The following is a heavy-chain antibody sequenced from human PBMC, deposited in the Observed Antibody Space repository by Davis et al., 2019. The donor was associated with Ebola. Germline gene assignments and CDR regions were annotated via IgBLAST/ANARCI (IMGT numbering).Heavy chain of an antibody. J-gene: IGHJ4*02. CDR3: ARGARYRSAWYDY. V-gene: IGHV4-34*01. D-gene: IGHD6-19*01. Sequence: SETLSLTCAVYGGSFSGYFWTWIRQPPGKGLEWIGEINHSGRTNYNPSLKSRVTISVYTSDNQFSLNLISVTAADTAVYYCARGARYRSAWYDYWGQGTLVFVSS. CDR1: GGSFSGYF. CDR2: INHSGRT.